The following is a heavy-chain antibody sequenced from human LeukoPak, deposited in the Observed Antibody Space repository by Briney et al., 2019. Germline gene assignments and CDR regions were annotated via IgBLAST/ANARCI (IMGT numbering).Heavy chain of an antibody. D-gene: IGHD2-21*01. Sequence: ASVKVSCKASGYTFTGYYMHWVRQAPGQGLEWMGWINPNSGGANYAQKFQGRVTMTRDTSISTAYMELSRLRSDDTAVYYCARDGLPYCGGDCYGTGGAFDIWGQGTMVTVSS. CDR1: GYTFTGYY. J-gene: IGHJ3*02. V-gene: IGHV1-2*02. CDR2: INPNSGGA. CDR3: ARDGLPYCGGDCYGTGGAFDI.